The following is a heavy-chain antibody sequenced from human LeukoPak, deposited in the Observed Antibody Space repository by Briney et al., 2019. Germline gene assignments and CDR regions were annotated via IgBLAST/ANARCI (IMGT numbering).Heavy chain of an antibody. D-gene: IGHD6-19*01. Sequence: GGSLRLSCAASGFTFSSYSMNWVRQAPGKGLEWVSYISSSSSTIYYADSVKGRFTISKDNAKNSLYLQMNSLRAEDTAVYYCARDSYQWLALFDYWGQGTLVTVSS. J-gene: IGHJ4*02. V-gene: IGHV3-48*01. CDR3: ARDSYQWLALFDY. CDR2: ISSSSSTI. CDR1: GFTFSSYS.